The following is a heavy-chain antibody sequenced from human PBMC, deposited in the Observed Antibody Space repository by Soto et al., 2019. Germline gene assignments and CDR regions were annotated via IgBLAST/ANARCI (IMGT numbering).Heavy chain of an antibody. D-gene: IGHD5-12*01. CDR2: IIPLFGTA. V-gene: IGHV1-69*01. Sequence: QVQLVQAGAEVKKPGSSVKVSCKASGGTFSTYDICWVRQAPGQGLEWMGGIIPLFGTANYAQKFQGRASIIADESTRTAYMELRRLRSEDTAVYYCAINEGTDGYKFAYWGQGTLVTVSS. J-gene: IGHJ4*02. CDR3: AINEGTDGYKFAY. CDR1: GGTFSTYD.